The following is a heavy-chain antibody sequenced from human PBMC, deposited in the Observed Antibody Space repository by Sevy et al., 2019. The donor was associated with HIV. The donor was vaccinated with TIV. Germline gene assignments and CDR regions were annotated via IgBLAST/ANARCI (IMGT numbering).Heavy chain of an antibody. J-gene: IGHJ4*02. Sequence: GGSLRLSCAVSGFTFSRYWMHWVRQAPGKGLVWVSRINSDGSSTNYADSVNGRFTISRDNAKNTLYLQMNSPRAEDTAVYYCTSAPNYYGSGSYFDYWGQGTLVTVSS. CDR2: INSDGSST. CDR3: TSAPNYYGSGSYFDY. V-gene: IGHV3-74*01. CDR1: GFTFSRYW. D-gene: IGHD3-10*01.